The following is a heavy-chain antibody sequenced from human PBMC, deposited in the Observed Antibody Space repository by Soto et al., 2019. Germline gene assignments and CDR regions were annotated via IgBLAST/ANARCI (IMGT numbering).Heavy chain of an antibody. J-gene: IGHJ5*02. CDR1: GGSVSSGSYY. Sequence: SETLSLTCTVSGGSVSSGSYYWSWIRQPPGKGLEWIGYIYYSGSTNYNPSLKSRVTISVDTSKNQFSLKLSSVTAADTAVYYCARSYDSSGYYQKNNWFDPWGQGTLVTVSS. V-gene: IGHV4-61*01. CDR3: ARSYDSSGYYQKNNWFDP. D-gene: IGHD3-22*01. CDR2: IYYSGST.